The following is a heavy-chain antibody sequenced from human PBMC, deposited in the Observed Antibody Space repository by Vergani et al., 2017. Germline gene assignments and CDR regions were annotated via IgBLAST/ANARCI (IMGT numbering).Heavy chain of an antibody. CDR3: ARDDSGERAFDI. D-gene: IGHD1-26*01. J-gene: IGHJ3*02. CDR2: IIPIFGTA. CDR1: GGTFSPSA. V-gene: IGHV1-69*01. Sequence: QVQLVQSGAEVKKPGSSVKVSCKASGGTFSPSAISWVRQAPGQGLEWMGGIIPIFGTANYAQKFQGRVTITADESTSTAYMELSSLRSEDTAVYYCARDDSGERAFDIWGQGTMVTVSS.